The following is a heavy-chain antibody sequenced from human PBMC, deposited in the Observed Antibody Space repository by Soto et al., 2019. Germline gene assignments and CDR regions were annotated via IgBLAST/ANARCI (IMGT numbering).Heavy chain of an antibody. CDR1: GGSISSSNW. D-gene: IGHD3-9*01. J-gene: IGHJ4*02. CDR2: IYHSGST. V-gene: IGHV4-4*02. Sequence: SETLSLTCAVSGGSISSSNWWSWVRQPPGKGLEWIGEIYHSGSTNYNPSLKSRVTISVDKSKNQFSLKLSSVTAADTAVYYCAREGEGDTSRYFDWLQPRERYFDYWGQGTLVTVSS. CDR3: AREGEGDTSRYFDWLQPRERYFDY.